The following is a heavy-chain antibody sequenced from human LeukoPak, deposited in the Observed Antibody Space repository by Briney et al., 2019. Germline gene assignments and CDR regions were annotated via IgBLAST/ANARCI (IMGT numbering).Heavy chain of an antibody. V-gene: IGHV3-7*01. Sequence: GGSLRLSYAASGFTFSRHWMSWVRQTPDKGLEWVAHIGPDGNAKYYVDFVKGRFTISRDNAKNSLILQMNSLRAEDTAVYYCVTWSGPDSEPLNFWGQGTLVAVSS. CDR3: VTWSGPDSEPLNF. D-gene: IGHD3-3*01. J-gene: IGHJ4*02. CDR2: IGPDGNAK. CDR1: GFTFSRHW.